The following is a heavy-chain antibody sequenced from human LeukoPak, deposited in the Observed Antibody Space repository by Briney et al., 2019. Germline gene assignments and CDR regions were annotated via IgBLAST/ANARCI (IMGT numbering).Heavy chain of an antibody. J-gene: IGHJ4*02. D-gene: IGHD7-27*01. CDR2: INPNSGAT. V-gene: IGHV1-2*02. Sequence: ASVKVSCKASGYTFTGYYMHWVRQAPGQGLEWMGWINPNSGATNYAQKFQGRVTMTRDTSISTAYMELRSLRSDDTAVYYCARGPATGDFDYWGQGTLVTVSS. CDR1: GYTFTGYY. CDR3: ARGPATGDFDY.